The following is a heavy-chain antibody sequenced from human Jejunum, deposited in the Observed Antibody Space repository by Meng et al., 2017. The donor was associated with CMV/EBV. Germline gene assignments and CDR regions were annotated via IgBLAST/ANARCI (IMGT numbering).Heavy chain of an antibody. CDR3: ARGRRAFTTGYVLYFDY. J-gene: IGHJ4*02. Sequence: SFSDYYWTWIRQPPGKGLEWIGEIHHSGSTNNNPSLRSRVTMSVDTSKDQFSLKLSSVTAADTAVYYCARGRRAFTTGYVLYFDYWGQGTLVTAPQ. CDR2: IHHSGST. D-gene: IGHD3-9*01. CDR1: SFSDYY. V-gene: IGHV4-34*01.